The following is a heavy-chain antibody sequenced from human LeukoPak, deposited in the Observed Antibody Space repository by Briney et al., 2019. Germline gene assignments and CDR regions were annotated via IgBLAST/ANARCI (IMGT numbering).Heavy chain of an antibody. CDR3: ASSIAAAGNYYYYYMDV. CDR1: GYTFTGYY. Sequence: GASVKVSCKASGYTFTGYYMHWVRQAPGQGLEWMGWINPNSGGTNYAQKFQGRVTMTRDTSISTAYMELSRLRSDDTAVYYCASSIAAAGNYYYYYMDVWGKGTTVTISS. J-gene: IGHJ6*03. CDR2: INPNSGGT. V-gene: IGHV1-2*02. D-gene: IGHD6-13*01.